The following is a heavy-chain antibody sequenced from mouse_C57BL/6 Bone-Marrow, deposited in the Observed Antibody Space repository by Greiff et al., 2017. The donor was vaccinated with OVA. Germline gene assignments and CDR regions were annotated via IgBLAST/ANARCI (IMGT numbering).Heavy chain of an antibody. CDR1: GFSLSTSGMG. J-gene: IGHJ3*01. D-gene: IGHD2-1*01. Sequence: QVTLKESGPGILQSSQTLSLTCSFSGFSLSTSGMGVSWLRQPSGKGLEWLAHIYWDDDKRYNPFLKSRLTIAKATSRNQVFLKITSVDTADTATYYCARNYYGNYVLAYWGQGTLVTVAA. CDR3: ARNYYGNYVLAY. CDR2: IYWDDDK. V-gene: IGHV8-12*01.